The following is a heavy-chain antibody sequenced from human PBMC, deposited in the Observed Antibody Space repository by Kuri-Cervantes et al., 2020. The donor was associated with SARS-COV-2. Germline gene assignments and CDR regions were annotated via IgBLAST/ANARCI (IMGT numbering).Heavy chain of an antibody. Sequence: GSLRLSCTVSGGSISSSSYYWGWIRQPPGKGLEWIGSIYYSGSTNYNPSLKSRVTISVDTSKNQFSLKLSSVTAEDTAVYYCARDEASSGAFDIWGQGTMVTVSS. CDR3: ARDEASSGAFDI. J-gene: IGHJ3*02. CDR2: IYYSGST. CDR1: GGSISSSSYY. D-gene: IGHD3-10*01. V-gene: IGHV4-39*07.